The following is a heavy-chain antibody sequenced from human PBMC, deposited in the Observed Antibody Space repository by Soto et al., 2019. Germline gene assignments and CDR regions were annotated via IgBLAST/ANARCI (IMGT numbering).Heavy chain of an antibody. D-gene: IGHD6-13*01. V-gene: IGHV1-69*06. CDR3: ARDRIAAAGTHDAFDI. CDR1: GGTFSSYA. CDR2: IIPIFGTA. J-gene: IGHJ3*02. Sequence: QVQLVQSGAEVKKPGSSVKVSCKASGGTFSSYAISWVRQAPGQGLEWMGGIIPIFGTANYAQKFQGRVTITADKSTSTAYMELSSLRSEDTAVYYCARDRIAAAGTHDAFDIWGQGTMVTVSS.